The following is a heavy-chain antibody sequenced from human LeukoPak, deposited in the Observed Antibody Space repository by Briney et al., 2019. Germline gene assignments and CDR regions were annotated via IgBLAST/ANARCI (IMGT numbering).Heavy chain of an antibody. Sequence: GGSLRLSCTVSGFTFGDYAMSWVRQAPGKGLEWVGFIRSKAYGGTTEYAASVKGRFTISRDDSKSIAYLQMNSLKTEDTAVYYCTRDEYGLVSGPYYDYWGQGTLVTVSS. J-gene: IGHJ4*02. D-gene: IGHD6-19*01. CDR2: IRSKAYGGTT. CDR3: TRDEYGLVSGPYYDY. CDR1: GFTFGDYA. V-gene: IGHV3-49*04.